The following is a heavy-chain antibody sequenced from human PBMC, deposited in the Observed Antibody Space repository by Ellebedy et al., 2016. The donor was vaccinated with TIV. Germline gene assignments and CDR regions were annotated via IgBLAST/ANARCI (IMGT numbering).Heavy chain of an antibody. V-gene: IGHV3-23*01. CDR3: AKLDSSGYYYGRLDY. D-gene: IGHD3-22*01. Sequence: GGSLRLSFAAPRFTSRNFAIPWVRPSPGKRLAWVSSITNSGVSSDYADSVRGRVTISRDNSKSKLYLQMDSLRADDSAEYYCAKLDSSGYYYGRLDYWGQGTLVTVSS. J-gene: IGHJ4*02. CDR2: ITNSGVSS. CDR1: RFTSRNFA.